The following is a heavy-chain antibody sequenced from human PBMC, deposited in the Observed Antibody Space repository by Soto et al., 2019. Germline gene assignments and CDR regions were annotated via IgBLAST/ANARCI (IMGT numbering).Heavy chain of an antibody. CDR1: GGSFSGYY. J-gene: IGHJ5*02. CDR2: INYSGST. Sequence: SETLSLTCAVYGGSFSGYYWSWIRQPPGKGLEWIGEINYSGSTNYNPSLKSRVTISVDTSKNQFSLKLSSVTAADTAVYYCARVQFWSTYYGRLDPWGQGNLLTIS. V-gene: IGHV4-34*01. CDR3: ARVQFWSTYYGRLDP. D-gene: IGHD3-3*01.